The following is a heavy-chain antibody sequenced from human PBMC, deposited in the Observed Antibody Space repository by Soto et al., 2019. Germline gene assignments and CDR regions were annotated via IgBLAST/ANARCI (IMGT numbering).Heavy chain of an antibody. J-gene: IGHJ4*02. CDR2: INWDGSST. CDR1: GXTFNDYT. D-gene: IGHD7-27*01. V-gene: IGHV3-43*01. CDR3: AKDTLGYFDY. Sequence: GSLRFSCAASGXTFNDYTIHWVRQAPGKGLEWVSLINWDGSSTYYADYVKCRFTISRANSNASLYMQMKSLRTEDTALYYCAKDTLGYFDYWGQGTPVPVS.